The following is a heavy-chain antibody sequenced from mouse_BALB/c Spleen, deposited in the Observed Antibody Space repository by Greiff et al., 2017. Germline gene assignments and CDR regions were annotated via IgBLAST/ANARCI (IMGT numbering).Heavy chain of an antibody. CDR3: ARDYDYDYYAMDY. V-gene: IGHV1-7*01. J-gene: IGHJ4*01. D-gene: IGHD2-4*01. CDR1: GYTFTSYW. Sequence: QVQLQQSGAELAKPGASVKMSCKASGYTFTSYWMRWVKQRPGQGLEWIGYINPSTGYTEYNQKFKDKATLTADKSSSTAYMQLSSLTSEDSAVYYCARDYDYDYYAMDYWGQGTSVTVSS. CDR2: INPSTGYT.